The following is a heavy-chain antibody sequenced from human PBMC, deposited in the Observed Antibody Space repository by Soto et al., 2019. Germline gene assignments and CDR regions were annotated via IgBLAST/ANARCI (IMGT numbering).Heavy chain of an antibody. J-gene: IGHJ6*02. D-gene: IGHD1-1*01. CDR3: ARGNYYYYYGMDV. V-gene: IGHV3-7*03. CDR1: GFTFSRYW. Sequence: EVQLVESGGGLVQPGGSLRLSCAASGFTFSRYWMSWVRQAPGKGLEWVANIKQDGSEKYYVDSVKGRFTISRDNAKNSLYLQMNSLRAEDTAVYYCARGNYYYYYGMDVWGQGTTVTVSS. CDR2: IKQDGSEK.